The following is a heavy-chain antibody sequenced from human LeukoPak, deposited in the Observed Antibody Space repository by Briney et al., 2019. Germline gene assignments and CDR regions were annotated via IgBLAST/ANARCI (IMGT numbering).Heavy chain of an antibody. CDR3: ARDRDSDYGSGVFDP. CDR2: IIPILGIA. CDR1: GYTFTSYG. V-gene: IGHV1-69*04. J-gene: IGHJ5*02. Sequence: SSVTVSFKASGYTFTSYGISWVRQAPGQGLEWMGRIIPILGIANYAQKFQGRVTITADKTTSTAYMELSSLRSEDTAVYYCARDRDSDYGSGVFDPWGQGTLVTVSS. D-gene: IGHD3-10*01.